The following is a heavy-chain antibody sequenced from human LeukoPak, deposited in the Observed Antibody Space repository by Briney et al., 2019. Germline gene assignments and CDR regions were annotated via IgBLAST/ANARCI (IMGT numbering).Heavy chain of an antibody. CDR1: GYTFTSYG. V-gene: IGHV1-18*01. CDR3: AYSSSWYGYFQH. J-gene: IGHJ1*01. CDR2: ISTYNGNT. Sequence: GASVKVSCKASGYTFTSYGISWVRQAPGQGLEWMGWISTYNGNTNYAQKLQGRVTTATDTSTSTAYMEVRSLRSEDTAVYYCAYSSSWYGYFQHWGQGTLVTVSS. D-gene: IGHD6-13*01.